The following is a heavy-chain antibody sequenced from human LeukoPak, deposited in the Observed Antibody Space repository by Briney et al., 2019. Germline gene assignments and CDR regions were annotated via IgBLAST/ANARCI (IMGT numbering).Heavy chain of an antibody. CDR2: INPNSGGT. Sequence: ASVKVSCKASGHTFTGYYMHWVRQAPGQGLEWMGWINPNSGGTNYAQKFQGRVTMTRDTSISTAYMELSRLRSDDTAVYYCARVLKFPAAFDIWGQGTMVTVSS. CDR3: ARVLKFPAAFDI. V-gene: IGHV1-2*02. CDR1: GHTFTGYY. J-gene: IGHJ3*02.